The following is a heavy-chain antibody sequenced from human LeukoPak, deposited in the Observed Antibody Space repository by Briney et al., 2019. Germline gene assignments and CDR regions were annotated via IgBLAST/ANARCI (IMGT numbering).Heavy chain of an antibody. D-gene: IGHD2-2*01. CDR3: GRWGIEAAIDY. CDR1: GSTFGPYW. J-gene: IGHJ4*02. Sequence: GGSLRSSCETPGSTFGPYWMNWVGQVPGKGLKWVANVSPDGSETYYLDSVKGRFTISRDNVKNSLYLLMNSLRAEDTAVYYCGRWGIEAAIDYWGQGTLVTVSS. CDR2: VSPDGSET. V-gene: IGHV3-7*01.